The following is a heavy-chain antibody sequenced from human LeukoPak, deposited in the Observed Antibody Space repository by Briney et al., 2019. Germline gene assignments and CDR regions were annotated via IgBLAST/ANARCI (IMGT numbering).Heavy chain of an antibody. CDR2: IYGGGEGQT. V-gene: IGHV3-23*01. D-gene: IGHD4-17*01. Sequence: GGSLRLSCAASGFTFRAYTMNWVRQAPGKGLEGVSGIYGGGEGQTFYADSVRGRFTISRDDSRNVVLFHMDSLRVEDTALYYCAKDVKSDGVWDVDHWGQGTLVTVSS. J-gene: IGHJ4*02. CDR1: GFTFRAYT. CDR3: AKDVKSDGVWDVDH.